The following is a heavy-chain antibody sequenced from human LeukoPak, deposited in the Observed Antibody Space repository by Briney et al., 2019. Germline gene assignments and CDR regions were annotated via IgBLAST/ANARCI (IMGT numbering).Heavy chain of an antibody. J-gene: IGHJ4*02. Sequence: TSETLSLTCTVSGGSISSSSYYWGWIRQPPGKGLEWIGEINHSGSTNYNPSLKSRVTISVDTSKNQFSLKLSSVTAADTAVYYCARHTPDYYDSSGYYPYFDYWGQGTLVTVSS. D-gene: IGHD3-22*01. CDR3: ARHTPDYYDSSGYYPYFDY. CDR1: GGSISSSSYY. V-gene: IGHV4-39*01. CDR2: INHSGST.